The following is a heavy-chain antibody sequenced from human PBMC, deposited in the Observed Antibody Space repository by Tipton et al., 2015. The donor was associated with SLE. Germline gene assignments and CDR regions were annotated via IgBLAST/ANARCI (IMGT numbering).Heavy chain of an antibody. V-gene: IGHV1-69*01. CDR3: ASAVASGGSHIYYYDS. CDR2: IIPMFGAR. CDR1: GGTFSSSA. Sequence: QSGAEVKKPGSSVKASCKASGGTFSSSAISWVRQAPGQGLEWMGGIIPMFGARTYAQKFQGRVTLTAEESTSTAFMELTSLTSEDTAVYFCASAVASGGSHIYYYDSWGQGTLVTVPS. D-gene: IGHD3-16*01. J-gene: IGHJ4*02.